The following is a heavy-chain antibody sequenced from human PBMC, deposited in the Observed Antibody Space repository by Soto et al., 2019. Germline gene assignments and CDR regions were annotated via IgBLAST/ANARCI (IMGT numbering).Heavy chain of an antibody. V-gene: IGHV3-30*18. CDR1: GFTFSSYG. D-gene: IGHD3-10*01. CDR3: AKPYGSGSYYPPAQYFQH. Sequence: GGSLRLSCAASGFTFSSYGMHWVRQAPGKGLEWVAVISYDGSNKYYADSVKGRFTISRDNSKNTLYLQMNSLRAEDTAVYYCAKPYGSGSYYPPAQYFQHWGQGTLVTVSS. CDR2: ISYDGSNK. J-gene: IGHJ1*01.